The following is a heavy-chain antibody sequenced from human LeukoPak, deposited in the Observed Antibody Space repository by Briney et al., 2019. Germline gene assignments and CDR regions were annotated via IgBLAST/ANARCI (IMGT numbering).Heavy chain of an antibody. CDR3: ARDWVRSPGMGY. CDR2: ISNSGSTI. V-gene: IGHV3-11*04. J-gene: IGHJ4*02. CDR1: GFTFSDYY. D-gene: IGHD3-10*01. Sequence: PGGSLSLSCAASGFTFSDYYMSWIRQAPGKGLEWVSYISNSGSTIYYADSVKGRFTISRDNAKNSLYLQMDSLRAEDTAVYYCARDWVRSPGMGYWGQGTLVTVSP.